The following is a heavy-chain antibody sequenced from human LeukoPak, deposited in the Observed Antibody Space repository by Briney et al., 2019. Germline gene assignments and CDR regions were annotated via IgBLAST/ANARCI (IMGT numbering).Heavy chain of an antibody. V-gene: IGHV3-30*18. Sequence: GKSLRLSCAASGFPFSSFGMHWVRQAPGKGLEWVALMSYEGSNKHYADSVKGRFTISRDNSKNTLYLQMNSLRPEDTAMYYCAKGDVPTGYFDYWGQGTLVTVSS. CDR3: AKGDVPTGYFDY. CDR1: GFPFSSFG. J-gene: IGHJ4*02. CDR2: MSYEGSNK.